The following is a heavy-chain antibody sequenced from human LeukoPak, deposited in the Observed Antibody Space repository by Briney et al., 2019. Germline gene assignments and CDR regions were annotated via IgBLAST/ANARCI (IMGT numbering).Heavy chain of an antibody. J-gene: IGHJ5*02. CDR2: IYYSGIT. Sequence: SETLSLTCTVSGDSISSTRYYWGWIRQPPGEGLGWILNIYYSGITYYNPSLKSRVTISVDTSKNQFSLKLTSVTAADTAVYYCARQYDFWSGLNNWFAPWGQGTLVTVSS. D-gene: IGHD3-3*01. CDR1: GDSISSTRYY. V-gene: IGHV4-39*01. CDR3: ARQYDFWSGLNNWFAP.